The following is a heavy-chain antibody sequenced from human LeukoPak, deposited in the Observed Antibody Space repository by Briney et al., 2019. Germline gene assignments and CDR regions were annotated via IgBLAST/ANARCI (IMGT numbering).Heavy chain of an antibody. CDR1: GVNVSSDY. Sequence: GGSLRLSCAASGVNVSSDYMSWVRQAPGKGLEWVSSISSSSSYIYYADSVKGRFTISRDNAKNSLYLQMNSLRAEDTAVYYCARDWGYYYYYGMDVWGQGTTVTVSS. CDR3: ARDWGYYYYYGMDV. CDR2: ISSSSSYI. D-gene: IGHD3-16*01. J-gene: IGHJ6*02. V-gene: IGHV3-21*01.